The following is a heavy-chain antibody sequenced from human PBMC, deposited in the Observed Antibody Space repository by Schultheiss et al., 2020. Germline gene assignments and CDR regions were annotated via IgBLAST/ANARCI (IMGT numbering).Heavy chain of an antibody. V-gene: IGHV1-8*01. CDR3: TTVGSGWTPSWFDP. CDR2: MNPNSGNT. J-gene: IGHJ5*02. CDR1: GYTFTSYD. D-gene: IGHD6-19*01. Sequence: ASVKVSCKASGYTFTSYDINWVRQATGQGLEWMGWMNPNSGNTGYAQKFQGRVTMTRNTSISTAYMELSSLRSEDTAVYYCTTVGSGWTPSWFDPWGQGTLVTVSS.